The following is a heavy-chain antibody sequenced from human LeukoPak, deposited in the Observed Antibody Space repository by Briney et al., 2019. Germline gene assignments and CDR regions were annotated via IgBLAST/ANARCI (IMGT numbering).Heavy chain of an antibody. J-gene: IGHJ4*02. CDR3: ARDGPRSYDTSGYYSL. D-gene: IGHD3-22*01. CDR1: GFAFSDYY. CDR2: ISSSGNTL. V-gene: IGHV3-11*04. Sequence: GGSLRLSCAASGFAFSDYYMSWVRQAPGKGLEWISYISSSGNTLYYADSVKGRFTISRDNAKKSLFLQMNSLRAEDTAVYYCARDGPRSYDTSGYYSLWGQGTLVTVSS.